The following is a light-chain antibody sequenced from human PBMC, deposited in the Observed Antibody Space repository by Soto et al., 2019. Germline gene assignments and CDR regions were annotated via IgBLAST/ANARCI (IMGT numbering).Light chain of an antibody. CDR2: KAS. CDR3: KQYYSIPLT. J-gene: IGKJ4*01. CDR1: QSISSW. V-gene: IGKV1-5*03. Sequence: DIQMTQSPSTLSASVGDRVTITCRASQSISSWLAWYQQKPGKAPKLLIYKASSLESGVQSRFSGSGSGTEFTLTIRSLQSEDFAVYYCKQYYSIPLTFGGGTKVDIK.